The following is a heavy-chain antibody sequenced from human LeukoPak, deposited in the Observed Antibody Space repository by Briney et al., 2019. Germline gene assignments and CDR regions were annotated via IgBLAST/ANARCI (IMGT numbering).Heavy chain of an antibody. CDR2: IDGGGGGT. Sequence: GGSLRLSCAASGFTFSNDVMSWVLQAPGKGPEWVSSIDGGGGGTDYADSVRGRFTISRDNFKNTSYLQMNSLRADDTAVYYCARRIGGTKDYWGQGAQVTVSS. D-gene: IGHD3-3*01. J-gene: IGHJ4*02. CDR1: GFTFSNDV. CDR3: ARRIGGTKDY. V-gene: IGHV3-23*01.